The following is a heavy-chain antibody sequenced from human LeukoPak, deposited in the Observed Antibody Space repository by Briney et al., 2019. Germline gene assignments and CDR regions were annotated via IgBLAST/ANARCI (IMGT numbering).Heavy chain of an antibody. V-gene: IGHV3-7*01. CDR1: GFTFNRCW. CDR2: INPDGRDT. J-gene: IGHJ1*01. D-gene: IGHD2-21*02. CDR3: TSWGDTTAEYFQR. Sequence: GGSLRLSCVVSGFTFNRCWMNWVRQALGKGLEWVAHINPDGRDTYYVDSVKGRFTISRDNAQNSMYLQMNSLRVEDTAVYYCTSWGDTTAEYFQRWGQGTLVTVSS.